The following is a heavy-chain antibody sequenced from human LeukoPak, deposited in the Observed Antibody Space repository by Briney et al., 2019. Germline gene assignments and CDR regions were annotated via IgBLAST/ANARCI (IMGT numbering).Heavy chain of an antibody. CDR1: GGSSSSYY. J-gene: IGHJ4*02. CDR2: IYYSGST. Sequence: SETLSLTCTVSGGSSSSYYWSWIGQPPGKGREWIGYIYYSGSTNYNPSLKSRVTISVDTSKNQFSLKLSSVTAADTAVYYCARVNVVRYSYVVDYWGQGTLVTVSS. CDR3: ARVNVVRYSYVVDY. V-gene: IGHV4-59*01. D-gene: IGHD5-18*01.